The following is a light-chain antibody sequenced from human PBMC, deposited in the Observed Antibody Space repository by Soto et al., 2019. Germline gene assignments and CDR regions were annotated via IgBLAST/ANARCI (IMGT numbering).Light chain of an antibody. V-gene: IGLV1-47*01. CDR3: AAWDDSLSVWV. CDR2: MNN. CDR1: SSNIGRNS. J-gene: IGLJ3*02. Sequence: QSVLNQPPSASGTPGQRVTISCSGSSSNIGRNSVYWFQQLLGTAPKLLIYMNNQRPSGVPDRFSGSKSGTSASLAISGLRSEDEADYYCAAWDDSLSVWVFGGGTKLTVL.